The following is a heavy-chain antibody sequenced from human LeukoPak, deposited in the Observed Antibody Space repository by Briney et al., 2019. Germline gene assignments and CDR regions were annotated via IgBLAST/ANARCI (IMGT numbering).Heavy chain of an antibody. CDR2: ISGSGGGT. J-gene: IGHJ4*02. Sequence: PGGSLRLSCAASGFTFSSYAMSWVRQAPGKGLEWVSAISGSGGGTYYADSVKGRFTISRDNSKNTLYLQMNSLRAEDTAVYYCAKRETYYYGSGSYFLYWGQGTLVTVSS. D-gene: IGHD3-10*01. CDR1: GFTFSSYA. CDR3: AKRETYYYGSGSYFLY. V-gene: IGHV3-23*01.